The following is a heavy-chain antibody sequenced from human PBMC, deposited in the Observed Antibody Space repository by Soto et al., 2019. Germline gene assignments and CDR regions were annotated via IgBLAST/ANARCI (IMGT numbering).Heavy chain of an antibody. CDR3: ADPVPAATQYHDYNMAV. V-gene: IGHV3-23*01. Sequence: EVQLLETGGGLAQPGGSLRLSCAASGFTFNYYDMSWVRQAPGKGLEWVSTISSSGVTTYYADSVKGRFTISRDNSKNTLIVQRNRLRAEETAVYSCADPVPAATQYHDYNMAVWGQGTTVTVSS. D-gene: IGHD2-2*01. CDR2: ISSSGVTT. J-gene: IGHJ6*02. CDR1: GFTFNYYD.